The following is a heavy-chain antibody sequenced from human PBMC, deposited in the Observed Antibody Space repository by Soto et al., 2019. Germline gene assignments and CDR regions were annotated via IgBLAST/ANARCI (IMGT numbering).Heavy chain of an antibody. CDR1: GGSISSGDYY. Sequence: QVQLQESGPGLVKPSQTLSLTCTVSGGSISSGDYYWSWIRQPPGKGLEWIGYIYYSGSTYYNPSLKSRVTISVDTSKNQFSLKRSSVTAADTAVYYWAREGEWGNTNWFDPWGQGTLVTVSS. V-gene: IGHV4-30-4*01. J-gene: IGHJ5*02. D-gene: IGHD1-26*01. CDR2: IYYSGST. CDR3: AREGEWGNTNWFDP.